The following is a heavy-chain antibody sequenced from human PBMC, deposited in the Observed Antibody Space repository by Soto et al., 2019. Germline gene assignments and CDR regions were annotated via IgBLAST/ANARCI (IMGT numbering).Heavy chain of an antibody. Sequence: QVQLVQSGAEVKKPGASVKVSCKASGYTFTSYAMHWVRQAPGQRLEWMGWINAGNGNTKYSQKFQGRVTITRDTSASTAYMELSSLRSEDTAVYYCAGDSWQWLPPFYTCDYWGQGTLVTVSS. J-gene: IGHJ4*02. CDR2: INAGNGNT. D-gene: IGHD6-19*01. CDR3: AGDSWQWLPPFYTCDY. CDR1: GYTFTSYA. V-gene: IGHV1-3*01.